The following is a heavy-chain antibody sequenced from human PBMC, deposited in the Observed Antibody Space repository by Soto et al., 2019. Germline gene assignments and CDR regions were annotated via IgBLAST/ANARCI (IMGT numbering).Heavy chain of an antibody. J-gene: IGHJ6*02. D-gene: IGHD3-3*01. Sequence: SETLSLTCTVSGGSISSYYWSWIRQPPGKGLEWIGYIYYSGSTNYNPSLKSRVTISVDTSKNQFSLKLSSVTAADTAVYYCARSRGDYDFWSGYVPPNYYYYGMDVWGQGTTVTSP. CDR1: GGSISSYY. CDR3: ARSRGDYDFWSGYVPPNYYYYGMDV. V-gene: IGHV4-59*01. CDR2: IYYSGST.